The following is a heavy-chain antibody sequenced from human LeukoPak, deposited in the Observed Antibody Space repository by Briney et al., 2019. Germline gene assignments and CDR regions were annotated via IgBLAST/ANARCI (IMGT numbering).Heavy chain of an antibody. CDR2: IKEDGSKN. Sequence: GGSLRLSCAASGFKFLGYWMNWVRQAPGKGPEWVANIKEDGSKNYFVDSVKGRFSISRDNAKNSLYLQMNSLRAEDTAVYYCARDLIAVAPDAFDIWGQGTMVTVSS. CDR3: ARDLIAVAPDAFDI. V-gene: IGHV3-7*01. D-gene: IGHD6-19*01. CDR1: GFKFLGYW. J-gene: IGHJ3*02.